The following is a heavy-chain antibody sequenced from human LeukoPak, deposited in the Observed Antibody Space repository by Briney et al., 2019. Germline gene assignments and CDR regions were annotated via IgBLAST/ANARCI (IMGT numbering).Heavy chain of an antibody. CDR1: GGSISSYY. CDR3: ARVSGYSSSWYPH. Sequence: PSETPSLTCTVSGGSISSYYWSWIRQPPGKGLEWIGYIYYSGSTNYNPSLKSRVTISVDTSKNQFSLKLSSVTAADTAVYYCARVSGYSSSWYPHWGQGTLVTVSS. CDR2: IYYSGST. J-gene: IGHJ4*02. V-gene: IGHV4-59*01. D-gene: IGHD6-13*01.